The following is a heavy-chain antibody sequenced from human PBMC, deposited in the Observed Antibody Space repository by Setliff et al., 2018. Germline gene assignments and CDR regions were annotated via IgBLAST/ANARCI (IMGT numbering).Heavy chain of an antibody. D-gene: IGHD2-15*01. CDR1: SLTSGFF. CDR2: VYHRGST. V-gene: IGHV4-38-2*02. Sequence: SLTSGFFWAWVRQPPGKGLEWIATVYHRGSTDYKPSLKSRATISVDTSKNQFSLKLTSMTAADTAVYYCARGQPPTPRPYFYHMDVWGKGTTVTVSS. J-gene: IGHJ6*03. CDR3: ARGQPPTPRPYFYHMDV.